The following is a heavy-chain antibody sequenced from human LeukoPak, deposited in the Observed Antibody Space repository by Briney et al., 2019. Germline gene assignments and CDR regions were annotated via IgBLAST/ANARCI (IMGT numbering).Heavy chain of an antibody. CDR2: ISSSSTYI. V-gene: IGHV3-21*01. Sequence: PGGSLRLSCAASGFTFSSYSMNWVRQAPGKGLEWVSSISSSSTYIYYADSVKGRFTISRDNAKNSLYLQMNSLRAEDTAVYYCARVDGFQFHYGGQGTLVTVSS. CDR1: GFTFSSYS. J-gene: IGHJ4*02. CDR3: ARVDGFQFHY. D-gene: IGHD5-24*01.